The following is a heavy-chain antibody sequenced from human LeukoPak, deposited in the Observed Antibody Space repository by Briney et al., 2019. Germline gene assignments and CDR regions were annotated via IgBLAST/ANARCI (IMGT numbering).Heavy chain of an antibody. CDR1: GFTFSSYD. Sequence: GGSLRLSCAASGFTFSSYDMNWVRQPPGKGLEWVSYISRSGSRIYYADSVKGRFTSSRDNAKNSLYLQMNSLRVEDTAVYYCAREGGYDGFDIWGQGTTVTVSS. CDR2: ISRSGSRI. V-gene: IGHV3-48*03. D-gene: IGHD5-12*01. CDR3: AREGGYDGFDI. J-gene: IGHJ3*02.